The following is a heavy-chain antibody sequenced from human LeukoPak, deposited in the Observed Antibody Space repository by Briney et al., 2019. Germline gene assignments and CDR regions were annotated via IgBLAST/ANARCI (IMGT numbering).Heavy chain of an antibody. CDR3: ARAGNTWFDP. Sequence: SQTLSLTCTVSGGSITSYFWSWIRQPPGKGLEWIGYIYYSGSTSYNPSLKSRVTISIDTSKNQFSLKLSSVTAADTAVYYCARAGNTWFDPWGQGTLVTVSS. J-gene: IGHJ5*02. V-gene: IGHV4-59*08. CDR1: GGSITSYF. CDR2: IYYSGST.